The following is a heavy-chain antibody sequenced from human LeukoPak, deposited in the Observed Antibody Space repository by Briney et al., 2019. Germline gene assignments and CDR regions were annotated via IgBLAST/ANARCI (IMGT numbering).Heavy chain of an antibody. J-gene: IGHJ4*02. Sequence: GGSLRLSCAASGFTFSSHWMHWARQAPGKGLVWVSRINSDGSSTSYADSVKGRSTISRDNSKNTLYLQMNSLRADDTAVYYCAREFCSGGSCYYWVYWGQGTLVTVSS. CDR1: GFTFSSHW. V-gene: IGHV3-74*01. D-gene: IGHD2-15*01. CDR3: AREFCSGGSCYYWVY. CDR2: INSDGSST.